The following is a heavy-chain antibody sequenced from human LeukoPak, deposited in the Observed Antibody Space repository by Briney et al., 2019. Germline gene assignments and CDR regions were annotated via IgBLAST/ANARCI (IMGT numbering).Heavy chain of an antibody. Sequence: ASVKVSCMVSGYTLTELSMHWVRQAPGKGLEWMGGFDPEDGETIYAQKFQGRVTMTEDTSTDTAYMELSSLRSEDTAVYYCATWYSYGYYFDYWSQGTLVTVSS. CDR2: FDPEDGET. CDR1: GYTLTELS. D-gene: IGHD5-18*01. CDR3: ATWYSYGYYFDY. V-gene: IGHV1-24*01. J-gene: IGHJ4*02.